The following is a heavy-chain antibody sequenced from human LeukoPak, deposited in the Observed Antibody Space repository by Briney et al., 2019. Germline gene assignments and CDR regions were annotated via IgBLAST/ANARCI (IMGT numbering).Heavy chain of an antibody. D-gene: IGHD2-21*02. CDR3: ARRDCVGDCYSNWFDP. V-gene: IGHV1-46*01. CDR1: GYTFTSYD. CDR2: INPRGGST. J-gene: IGHJ5*02. Sequence: GASVKVSCKASGYTFTSYDINWVRQATGQGLEWMGIINPRGGSTGYAQKFQGRITMTTDMSTRTVYMELSSLESEDTTVYYCARRDCVGDCYSNWFDPWGQGTLVTVSS.